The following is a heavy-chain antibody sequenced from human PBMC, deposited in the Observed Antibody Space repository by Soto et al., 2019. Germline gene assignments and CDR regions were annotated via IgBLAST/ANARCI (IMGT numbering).Heavy chain of an antibody. CDR1: GYTFTSYA. J-gene: IGHJ4*02. CDR3: SRSTGIAVRGGY. V-gene: IGHV1-3*01. D-gene: IGHD6-19*01. CDR2: INAGNGNT. Sequence: QVQLVQSGAEVKKPGASVKVSCKASGYTFTSYAMHWVRQDPGQRLEWMGWINAGNGNTKYSQKFQGRVTITRDTSARTAYMELSSLRSEDTAVYYCSRSTGIAVRGGYWGQGTLVTVSS.